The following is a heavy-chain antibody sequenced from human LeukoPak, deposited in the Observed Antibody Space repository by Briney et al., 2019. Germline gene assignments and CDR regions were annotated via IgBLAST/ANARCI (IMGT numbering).Heavy chain of an antibody. V-gene: IGHV4-59*08. CDR3: ARGSGSYYNGYDY. D-gene: IGHD3-10*01. CDR2: IYYSGST. CDR1: GGSISSYY. J-gene: IGHJ4*02. Sequence: SETLSLTCTVSGGSISSYYWSWIRQPPGKGLEWIGYIYYSGSTNYNPSLKSRVTISVDTSKNQFSLKLSSVTAGDTAVYYCARGSGSYYNGYDYWAQGTLVTVSS.